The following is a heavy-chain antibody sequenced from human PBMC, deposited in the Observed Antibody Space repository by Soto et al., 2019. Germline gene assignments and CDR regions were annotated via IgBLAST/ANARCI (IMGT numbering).Heavy chain of an antibody. CDR3: AKRAGYCSSTSCYGHYGMDV. V-gene: IGHV3-23*01. Sequence: LRLSCSASGFTFSSYAMSWVRQAPGKGLEWVSTISGSSDSTYYADSVKGRFTISRDNSKNTLYLQMNSLRAEDTAVYYCAKRAGYCSSTSCYGHYGMDVWGQGTTVTVSS. D-gene: IGHD2-2*01. CDR1: GFTFSSYA. CDR2: ISGSSDST. J-gene: IGHJ6*02.